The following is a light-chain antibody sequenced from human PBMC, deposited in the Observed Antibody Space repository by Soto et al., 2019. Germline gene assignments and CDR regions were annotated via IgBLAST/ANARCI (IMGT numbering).Light chain of an antibody. CDR3: LQDYTYPWT. CDR2: GAS. CDR1: QAIRND. Sequence: ALQSTKSPSSMSASVGYRVTITCRASQAIRNDLGWYQQKPGKAPNLLIFGASNLQAGVPVRFSASGSGTNFTLTISNLQPEDFASYYCLQDYTYPWTFGQGTKVDIK. J-gene: IGKJ1*01. V-gene: IGKV1-6*01.